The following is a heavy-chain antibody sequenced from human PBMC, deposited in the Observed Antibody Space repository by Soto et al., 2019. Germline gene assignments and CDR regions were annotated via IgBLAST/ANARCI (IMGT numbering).Heavy chain of an antibody. CDR3: ARDGVVVPSALYYFDY. V-gene: IGHV1-46*01. D-gene: IGHD2-2*01. CDR1: GYTFTSYY. J-gene: IGHJ4*02. CDR2: INPSGGST. Sequence: GSSVKVSCKASGYTFTSYYMHWVRQAPGQGLEWMGIINPSGGSTSYAQKFQGRVTMTRDTSTSTFYMELSSLRSEDTAVYFCARDGVVVPSALYYFDYWGQGTLVTVSS.